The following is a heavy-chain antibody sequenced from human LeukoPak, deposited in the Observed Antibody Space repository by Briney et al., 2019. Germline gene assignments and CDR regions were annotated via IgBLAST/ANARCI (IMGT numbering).Heavy chain of an antibody. CDR1: GYTFTGYY. CDR2: INPNSGGT. J-gene: IGHJ4*02. V-gene: IGHV1-2*02. Sequence: ASVKVSCKASGYTFTGYYMHWVRQAPGQGLEWMGWINPNSGGTNYAQKLLGRVTMTTDTSTSTAYMELRNLRSDDTAVYYCAREGLGELTLDYWGQGTLVTVSS. D-gene: IGHD3-16*01. CDR3: AREGLGELTLDY.